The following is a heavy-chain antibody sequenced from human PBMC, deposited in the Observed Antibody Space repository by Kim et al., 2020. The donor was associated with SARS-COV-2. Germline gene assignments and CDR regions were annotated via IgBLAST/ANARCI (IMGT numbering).Heavy chain of an antibody. V-gene: IGHV7-4-1*02. CDR2: INTNTGNP. Sequence: ASVKVSCKASGYTFTSYAMNWVRQAPGQGLEWMGWINTNTGNPTYAQGFTGRFVFSLDTSVSTAYLQISSLKAEDTAVYYCTITITDNWFDPWGQGTLVTVSS. CDR1: GYTFTSYA. D-gene: IGHD1-1*01. CDR3: TITITDNWFDP. J-gene: IGHJ5*02.